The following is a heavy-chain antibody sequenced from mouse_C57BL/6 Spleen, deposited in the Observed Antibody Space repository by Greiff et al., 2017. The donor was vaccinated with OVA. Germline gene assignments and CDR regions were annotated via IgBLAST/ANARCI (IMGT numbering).Heavy chain of an antibody. CDR1: GFAFSSSW. J-gene: IGHJ2*01. Sequence: VQLQESGPELVKPGASVKISCKASGFAFSSSWMNWVKQRPGKGLEWIGRIYPGDGDTNYNGKFKGKATLTADKSSSKAYMQLSSLTSEDSAVYFCARNGYDVWGQGTTLTVSS. V-gene: IGHV1-82*01. CDR2: IYPGDGDT. CDR3: ARNGYDV. D-gene: IGHD2-2*01.